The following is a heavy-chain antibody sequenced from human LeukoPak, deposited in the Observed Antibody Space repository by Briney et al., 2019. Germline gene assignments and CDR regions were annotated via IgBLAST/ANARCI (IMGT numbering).Heavy chain of an antibody. CDR3: AKVGLTVTTILDYFDY. CDR2: ISYDGSNK. J-gene: IGHJ4*02. V-gene: IGHV3-30*18. Sequence: GGSLRLSCAASGFTFSNYGMHWVRQAPGKGLEGGAVISYDGSNKYYADSVKGRFTISRDNSKNTLYLQMNSLRAEDTAVYYCAKVGLTVTTILDYFDYWGQGTLVTVSS. CDR1: GFTFSNYG. D-gene: IGHD4-11*01.